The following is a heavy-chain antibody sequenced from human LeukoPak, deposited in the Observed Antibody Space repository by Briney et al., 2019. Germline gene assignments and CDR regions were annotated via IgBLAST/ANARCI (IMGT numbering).Heavy chain of an antibody. D-gene: IGHD3-10*01. Sequence: GVSLTLSCAASGLPDSSNYMTWPPQAPGKGLQWVSVIYGSGNTYYADSGKGRFAISKDNSKNTLYLQVNSLRAEDTAVYYCARDVWSSDLISMIRPGANWGQGTLVTVSS. J-gene: IGHJ4*02. V-gene: IGHV3-66*01. CDR2: IYGSGNT. CDR1: GLPDSSNY. CDR3: ARDVWSSDLISMIRPGAN.